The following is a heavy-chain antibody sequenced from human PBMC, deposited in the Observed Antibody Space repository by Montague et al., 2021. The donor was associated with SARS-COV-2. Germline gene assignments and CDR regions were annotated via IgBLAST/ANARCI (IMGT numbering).Heavy chain of an antibody. CDR3: ASAPVGGPWSAGMDV. Sequence: SETLSLTCAVSGRPFTNYYCNWIRQPPGKGLEWIGEINHGGSHYNPPPKSRVTISVDTSKRKFSLTMTSMTAAATAVYFCASAPVGGPWSAGMDVWGQGTMVTVSS. CDR2: INHGGS. CDR1: GRPFTNYY. V-gene: IGHV4-34*01. J-gene: IGHJ6*02. D-gene: IGHD1-26*01.